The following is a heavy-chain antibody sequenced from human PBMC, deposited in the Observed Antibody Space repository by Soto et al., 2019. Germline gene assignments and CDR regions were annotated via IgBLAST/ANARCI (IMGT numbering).Heavy chain of an antibody. D-gene: IGHD6-6*01. V-gene: IGHV4-39*01. CDR3: ARRRWYSSASENLKGLRGFDY. CDR1: GGSISSSSYY. J-gene: IGHJ4*02. Sequence: QLQLQESGPGRVKPSETLSLTCTVSGGSISSSSYYWGWIRQPPGKGLEWIGSIYYSGSTYYTPSLKSRVTISVDTSKTKFTLKLSSVTAADTAVYYCARRRWYSSASENLKGLRGFDYWGQGTLVTVSS. CDR2: IYYSGST.